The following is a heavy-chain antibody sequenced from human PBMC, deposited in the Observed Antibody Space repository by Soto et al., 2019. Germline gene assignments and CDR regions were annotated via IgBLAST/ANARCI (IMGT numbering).Heavy chain of an antibody. Sequence: SETLSLTCIVSDGSISGYFWSWIRQPPGKGLEWIGYIYYSGSTNYNPSLKSRVTISVDTSKNQFSLKLSSVTAADTAVYYCASLGKTYYDILTGYSAYYFDYWGQGTLVTVSS. V-gene: IGHV4-59*08. CDR3: ASLGKTYYDILTGYSAYYFDY. D-gene: IGHD3-9*01. CDR2: IYYSGST. J-gene: IGHJ4*02. CDR1: DGSISGYF.